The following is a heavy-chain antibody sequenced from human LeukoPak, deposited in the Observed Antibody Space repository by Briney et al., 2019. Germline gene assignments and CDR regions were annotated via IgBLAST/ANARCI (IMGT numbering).Heavy chain of an antibody. CDR3: ARDPAAVAPVGYFDY. CDR2: ISSSGSTI. CDR1: GFTFSDYY. Sequence: PGGSLRLSCPASGFTFSDYYMSWIRQAPGKGLEWVSYISSSGSTIYYADSVKGRFTISRDNAKNSLYLQMNSLRAEDTAVYYCARDPAAVAPVGYFDYWGQGTLVTVSS. V-gene: IGHV3-11*04. J-gene: IGHJ4*02. D-gene: IGHD6-19*01.